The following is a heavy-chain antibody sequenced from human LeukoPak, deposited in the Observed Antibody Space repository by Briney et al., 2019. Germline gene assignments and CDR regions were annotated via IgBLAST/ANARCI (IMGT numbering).Heavy chain of an antibody. J-gene: IGHJ4*02. Sequence: PGGSLRLSCAASVFTFDDYTMHWVRQAPGKGLEWVSLISWDGGSTYYADSVKGRFTISRDNSKNSLYLQMNSLRTEDTALYYCAKADYGDYVGRGGGFDYWGQGTLVTVSS. CDR2: ISWDGGST. V-gene: IGHV3-43*01. D-gene: IGHD4-17*01. CDR1: VFTFDDYT. CDR3: AKADYGDYVGRGGGFDY.